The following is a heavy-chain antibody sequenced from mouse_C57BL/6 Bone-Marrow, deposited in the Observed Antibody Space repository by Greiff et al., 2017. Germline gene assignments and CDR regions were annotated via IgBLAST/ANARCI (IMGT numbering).Heavy chain of an antibody. J-gene: IGHJ1*03. CDR1: GYTFTSYW. V-gene: IGHV1-55*01. Sequence: VQLQQSGAELVKPGASVKMSCKASGYTFTSYWITWVKQRPGQGLEWIGDIYPGSGSTNYNEKFKSKATLTVDTSSRTASMQLSSLTSEDSAVYYCAKPYYSNYWYFDVWGTGTTVTVSS. D-gene: IGHD2-5*01. CDR2: IYPGSGST. CDR3: AKPYYSNYWYFDV.